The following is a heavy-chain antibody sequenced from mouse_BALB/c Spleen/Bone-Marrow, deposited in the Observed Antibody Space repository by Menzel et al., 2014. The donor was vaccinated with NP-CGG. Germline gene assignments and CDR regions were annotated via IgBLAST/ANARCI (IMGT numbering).Heavy chain of an antibody. CDR3: ASNPYFDY. V-gene: IGHV2-9*02. Sequence: QVQLQQSGPGLVAPSQSLSITCTVSGFSLXSYGVHWVRQPPGKGLEWLGVIWAGGSTNYNSALMSRLSISKDNSKSQVSLKMNSLQTDDTAMYYCASNPYFDYWGQGTTLTVSS. CDR1: GFSLXSYG. J-gene: IGHJ2*01. D-gene: IGHD6-1*01. CDR2: IWAGGST.